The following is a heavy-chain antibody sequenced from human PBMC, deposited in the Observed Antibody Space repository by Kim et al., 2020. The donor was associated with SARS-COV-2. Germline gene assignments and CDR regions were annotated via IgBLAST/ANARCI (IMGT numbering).Heavy chain of an antibody. CDR3: ARRFGSGSYYWGYFDY. Sequence: SETLSLTCTVSGDSIRSSTYYWGWIRQPPGKGLEWIGSISDGGNTNYNPSLKSRVTISVDTSKNQFSLKFYSVTAADTAVYYCARRFGSGSYYWGYFDYGGLGTLVTVAA. CDR2: ISDGGNT. CDR1: GDSIRSSTYY. J-gene: IGHJ4*02. V-gene: IGHV4-39*01. D-gene: IGHD3-10*01.